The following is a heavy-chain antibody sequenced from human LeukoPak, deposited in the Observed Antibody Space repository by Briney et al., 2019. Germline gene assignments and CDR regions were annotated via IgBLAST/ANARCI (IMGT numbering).Heavy chain of an antibody. Sequence: ASVKVSCKASGYTFTSYDINWVRQVTGQGLEWMGWMNPKSGNTGYAQKFQGRVTITADKSTSTAYMELSSLRSEDTAVYYCARQYYDSSYYFDYWGQGTLVTVSS. CDR2: MNPKSGNT. CDR1: GYTFTSYD. J-gene: IGHJ4*02. D-gene: IGHD3-22*01. CDR3: ARQYYDSSYYFDY. V-gene: IGHV1-8*03.